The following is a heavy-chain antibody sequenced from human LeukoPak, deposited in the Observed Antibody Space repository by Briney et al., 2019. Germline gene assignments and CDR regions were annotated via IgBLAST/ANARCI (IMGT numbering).Heavy chain of an antibody. CDR2: IIPILGIA. CDR1: GGTFSSYA. CDR3: ARDCAGMTYYYGSGSYSPHWFDP. Sequence: SVKVSCKASGGTFSSYAISWVRQAPGQGLEWMGRIIPILGIANYAQKFQGRVTITADKSTSTAYMELSSLRSEDTAVYYCARDCAGMTYYYGSGSYSPHWFDPWGQGTLVTVSS. J-gene: IGHJ5*02. D-gene: IGHD3-10*01. V-gene: IGHV1-69*04.